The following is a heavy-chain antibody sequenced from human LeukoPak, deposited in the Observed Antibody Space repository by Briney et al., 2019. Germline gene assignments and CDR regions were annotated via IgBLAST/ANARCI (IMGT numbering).Heavy chain of an antibody. V-gene: IGHV3-13*04. D-gene: IGHD3-22*01. CDR3: ARAGYYYDSSGYPYGHWYFDL. J-gene: IGHJ2*01. Sequence: GGSLRLSCAASGFTFSSYDMHWVRQATGKGLEWVSAIGTAGDTYYPDSVKGRFTISRENAKNSLYLQMNSLRAGDTAVYYCARAGYYYDSSGYPYGHWYFDLWGRGTLVTVSS. CDR2: IGTAGDT. CDR1: GFTFSSYD.